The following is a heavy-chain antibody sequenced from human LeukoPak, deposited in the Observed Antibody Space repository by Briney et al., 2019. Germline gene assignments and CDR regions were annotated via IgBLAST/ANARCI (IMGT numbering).Heavy chain of an antibody. CDR1: GFTVSSNY. J-gene: IGHJ4*02. Sequence: GGSPRLSCAASGFTVSSNYMSWVRQAPGKGLEWVSVIYSGGSTYYADSVKGRFTISRDSSKNTLYLQMNTLRAEDTAVYYCARESSGYYFDYWGQGTLVTVSS. CDR3: ARESSGYYFDY. CDR2: IYSGGST. V-gene: IGHV3-53*01. D-gene: IGHD6-25*01.